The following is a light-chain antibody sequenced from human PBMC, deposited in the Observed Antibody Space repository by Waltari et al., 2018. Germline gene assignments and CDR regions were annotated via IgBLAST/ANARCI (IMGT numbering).Light chain of an antibody. CDR1: QSVFYSSNNKND. CDR2: WAS. V-gene: IGKV4-1*01. Sequence: DIVMTQSPDSLAVSLGERATINCKSSQSVFYSSNNKNDLAWYQQKPGQPPKLLIYWASTRESWVPDRVSGSGSGTDFTLTISSLQAEDVAVYYCHQYYSSPRTFGQGTKVAIK. CDR3: HQYYSSPRT. J-gene: IGKJ1*01.